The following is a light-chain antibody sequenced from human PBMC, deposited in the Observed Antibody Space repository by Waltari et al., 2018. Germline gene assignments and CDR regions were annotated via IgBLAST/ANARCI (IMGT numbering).Light chain of an antibody. CDR1: QGINNY. J-gene: IGKJ2*01. V-gene: IGKV1-16*01. CDR3: QQYDDYPFT. Sequence: DIQMTQSPSSLSASLGERVTINCRASQGINNYLAWFQQKPGKAPKPLIYFASNSQNGVPSRFSGTGSGTDFTLTISSLQADDFATYFCQQYDDYPFTFGQGTRLEIK. CDR2: FAS.